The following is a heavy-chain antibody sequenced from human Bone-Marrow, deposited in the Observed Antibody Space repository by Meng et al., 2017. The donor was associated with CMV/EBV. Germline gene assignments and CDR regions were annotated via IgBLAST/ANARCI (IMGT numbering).Heavy chain of an antibody. D-gene: IGHD2-2*02. V-gene: IGHV3-30*02. Sequence: GESLKISCAASGFTFSSYGMHWVRQAPGKGLEWVAFIRYDGSNKYYADSVKGRFTISRDNSKNSLYLQMNSLRAEDTALYYCAKDGYCSSTSCYTWPLYYYYYGMDVWGQGTTVTVSS. CDR2: IRYDGSNK. CDR3: AKDGYCSSTSCYTWPLYYYYYGMDV. J-gene: IGHJ6*02. CDR1: GFTFSSYG.